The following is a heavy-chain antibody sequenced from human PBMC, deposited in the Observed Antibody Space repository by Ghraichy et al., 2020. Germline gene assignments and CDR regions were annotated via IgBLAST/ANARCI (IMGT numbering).Heavy chain of an antibody. CDR1: GFTFSSYS. V-gene: IGHV3-21*01. J-gene: IGHJ6*02. Sequence: GGSLRLSCAASGFTFSSYSMNWVRQAPGKGLEWVSSISSSSSYIYYADSVKGRFTISRDNAKNSLYLQMNSLRAEDTAVYYCARDGVVVVPAAIPGYYYYGMDVWGQGTTVTVSS. CDR3: ARDGVVVVPAAIPGYYYYGMDV. CDR2: ISSSSSYI. D-gene: IGHD2-2*02.